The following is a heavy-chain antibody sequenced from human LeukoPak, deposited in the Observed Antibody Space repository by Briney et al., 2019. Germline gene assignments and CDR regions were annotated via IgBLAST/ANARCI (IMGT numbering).Heavy chain of an antibody. CDR3: ARPMGYDSSGYYYDGGDY. J-gene: IGHJ4*02. D-gene: IGHD3-22*01. Sequence: SETLSLTCTVSGGSISSSSYYWGWIRQPPGKGLEWIGSIYYSGSTYYNPSLKSRVTISVDTSKNQFSLKLSSVTAADTAVYYCARPMGYDSSGYYYDGGDYWGQGTLVTVSS. CDR2: IYYSGST. V-gene: IGHV4-39*01. CDR1: GGSISSSSYY.